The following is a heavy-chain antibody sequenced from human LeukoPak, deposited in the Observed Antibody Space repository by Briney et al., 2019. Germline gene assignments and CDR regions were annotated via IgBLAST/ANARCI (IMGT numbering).Heavy chain of an antibody. D-gene: IGHD3-10*01. V-gene: IGHV4-34*01. Sequence: SETLSLTCAVYGGSFSGYYWSWIRQPPGKGLEWIGEINHSGSTNYNPSLKSRVTISVDTSKNQFSLKLSSVTAADTAVYYCARHVGGLLWFGKAAFDIWGQGTMVTVSS. CDR2: INHSGST. CDR3: ARHVGGLLWFGKAAFDI. J-gene: IGHJ3*02. CDR1: GGSFSGYY.